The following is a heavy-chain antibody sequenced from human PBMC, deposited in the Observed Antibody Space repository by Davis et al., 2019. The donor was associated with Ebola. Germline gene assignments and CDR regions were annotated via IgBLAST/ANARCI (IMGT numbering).Heavy chain of an antibody. Sequence: PGKSLKISCAASGFTFSNYSLNWVRQAPGKGPEWVAHSSTSDEHISYAESVKGRFTVSRDNAQNSLHLQMNSLRDEDTGVYYCARRILISSRGAMDVWGQGTTVTVSS. D-gene: IGHD2-15*01. CDR3: ARRILISSRGAMDV. V-gene: IGHV3-48*02. CDR1: GFTFSNYS. CDR2: SSTSDEHI. J-gene: IGHJ6*02.